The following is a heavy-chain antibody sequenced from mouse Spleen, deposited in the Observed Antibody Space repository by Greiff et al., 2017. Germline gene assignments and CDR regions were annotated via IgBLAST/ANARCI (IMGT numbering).Heavy chain of an antibody. Sequence: QVQLQQPGAELVKPGASVKLSCKASGYTFTSYWMHWVKQRPGQGLEWIGMIHPNSGSTNYNEKFKSKATLTVDKSSSTAYMQLSSLTSEDSAVYYCAREGYGELFFAYWGQGTLVTVSA. J-gene: IGHJ3*01. V-gene: IGHV1-64*01. CDR3: AREGYGELFFAY. CDR2: IHPNSGST. D-gene: IGHD2-13*01. CDR1: GYTFTSYW.